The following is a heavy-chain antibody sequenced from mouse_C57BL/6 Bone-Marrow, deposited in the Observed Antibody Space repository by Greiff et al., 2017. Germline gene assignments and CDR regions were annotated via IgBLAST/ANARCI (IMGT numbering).Heavy chain of an antibody. V-gene: IGHV1-19*01. CDR1: GYTFTDYY. CDR3: ARRDYGSSWFAY. Sequence: VQLKESGPVLVKPGASVKMSCKASGYTFTDYYTNWVKQSHGKSLEWIGVINPYNGGTSYNQKFKGKATLTVDKSSSAAYMELNSLTSEDSAVNYCARRDYGSSWFAYWGQGTLVTGSA. D-gene: IGHD1-1*01. J-gene: IGHJ3*01. CDR2: INPYNGGT.